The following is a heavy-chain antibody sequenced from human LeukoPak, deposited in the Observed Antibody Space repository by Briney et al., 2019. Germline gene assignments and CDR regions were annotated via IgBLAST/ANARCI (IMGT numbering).Heavy chain of an antibody. Sequence: PGGSLRLSCADSGFTFSNYNMNWVRQAPGKGLEWVSYISSSGSTKYYADSVKGRFTISRDNAKNSLYLQMNSLRAEDTAVYYCARGWRWLDFWGQGTLVTVSS. D-gene: IGHD5-24*01. V-gene: IGHV3-48*04. CDR2: ISSSGSTK. CDR3: ARGWRWLDF. CDR1: GFTFSNYN. J-gene: IGHJ4*02.